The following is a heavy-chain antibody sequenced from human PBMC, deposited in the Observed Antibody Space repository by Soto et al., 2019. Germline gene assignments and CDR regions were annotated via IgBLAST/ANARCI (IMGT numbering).Heavy chain of an antibody. J-gene: IGHJ2*01. CDR3: AKRTVGWYFDL. V-gene: IGHV3-23*01. D-gene: IGHD4-17*01. Sequence: EVPLLESGGGLVQPGGSLRLSFAASGFTFSSYAMSWVRQAPGKGLEWVSVISGSGGSTYSADSVKGRFTISRDNSKNTLYLQMNSLRAEDMAVYYCAKRTVGWYFDLWGRGTLVTVSS. CDR1: GFTFSSYA. CDR2: ISGSGGST.